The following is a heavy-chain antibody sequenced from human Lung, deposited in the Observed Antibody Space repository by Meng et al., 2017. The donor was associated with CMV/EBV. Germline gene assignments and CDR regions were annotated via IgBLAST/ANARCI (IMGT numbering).Heavy chain of an antibody. V-gene: IGHV3-74*01. D-gene: IGHD1-26*01. CDR1: GFAFTSYW. CDR3: GRDLVGHTVDY. J-gene: IGHJ4*02. CDR2: INVDGTST. Sequence: GGSLRLXXAASGFAFTSYWMHWVRQVPGKGLVWVSRINVDGTSTTYGDSVKGRFTMSRDNTKNTMYLQMNSLSAEDTAVYYCGRDLVGHTVDYSGQGTLVTVSS.